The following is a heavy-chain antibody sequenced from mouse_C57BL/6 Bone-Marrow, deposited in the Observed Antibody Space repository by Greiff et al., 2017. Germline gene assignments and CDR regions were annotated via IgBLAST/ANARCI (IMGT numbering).Heavy chain of an antibody. J-gene: IGHJ3*01. D-gene: IGHD2-2*01. CDR2: IDPSDSYT. V-gene: IGHV1-59*01. CDR3: ARDGYDGY. Sequence: VQLQQPGAELVRPGTSVKLSCKASGYTFTSYWMHWVKQRPGQGLEWIGVIDPSDSYTNYNQKFKGKATLTVDTSSSTAYMQLSSLTSEDSAVYYCARDGYDGYWGQGTLVTVSA. CDR1: GYTFTSYW.